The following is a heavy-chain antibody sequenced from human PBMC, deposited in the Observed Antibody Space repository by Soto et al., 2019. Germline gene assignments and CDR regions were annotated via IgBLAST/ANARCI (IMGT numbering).Heavy chain of an antibody. CDR1: GFTFSSYA. J-gene: IGHJ4*02. D-gene: IGHD1-26*01. CDR3: ARGVGGRFDY. Sequence: VVSLRLSCAASGFTFSSYAMSWVRQAPGKGLEWVSAISGSGGSTYYADSVKGRFTISRDNSKNTLYLQMNSLRAEDTAVYYCARGVGGRFDYWGQGTLVTVYS. CDR2: ISGSGGST. V-gene: IGHV3-23*01.